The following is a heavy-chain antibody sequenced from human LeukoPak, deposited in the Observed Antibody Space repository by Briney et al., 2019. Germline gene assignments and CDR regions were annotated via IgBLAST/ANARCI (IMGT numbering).Heavy chain of an antibody. CDR2: ISGSGGST. CDR3: AKGDRFNYYDSSGYYSPKRDAFDI. V-gene: IGHV3-23*01. J-gene: IGHJ3*02. D-gene: IGHD3-22*01. CDR1: GFTFSSYA. Sequence: GGSLRLSCAASGFTFSSYAMGWVRQAPGKGLEWVSAISGSGGSTYYAESVKGRFTISRDNSKNTLYLQMNSLRAEDTAVYYCAKGDRFNYYDSSGYYSPKRDAFDIWGQGTMVTVSS.